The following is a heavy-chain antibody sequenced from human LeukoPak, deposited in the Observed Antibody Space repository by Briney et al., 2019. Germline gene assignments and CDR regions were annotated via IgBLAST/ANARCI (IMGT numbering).Heavy chain of an antibody. V-gene: IGHV1-24*01. CDR3: ATDGIPGATTTLDY. CDR2: FDPEDGET. CDR1: GITLNDLS. D-gene: IGHD1-26*01. Sequence: ASVKVSCKVSGITLNDLSIQWVRQAPGKGLEWMGGFDPEDGETIYAPKFQARVTMTQDTYEDTAYMELSSLRSEDTAVYYCATDGIPGATTTLDYWGQGTLVTVSS. J-gene: IGHJ4*02.